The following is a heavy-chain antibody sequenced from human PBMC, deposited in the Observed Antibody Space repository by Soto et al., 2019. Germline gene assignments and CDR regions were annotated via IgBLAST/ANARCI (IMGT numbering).Heavy chain of an antibody. Sequence: PSETLSLTCTVSGGSISSSSYYWGWIRQPPGKGLEWIGSIYYSGSTYYNSSLKSRVTISVDTSKNQFSLKLSSVTAADTAVYYCARRIVGATGVVEYWGQGTLVTVSS. CDR2: IYYSGST. V-gene: IGHV4-39*01. CDR1: GGSISSSSYY. CDR3: ARRIVGATGVVEY. D-gene: IGHD1-26*01. J-gene: IGHJ4*02.